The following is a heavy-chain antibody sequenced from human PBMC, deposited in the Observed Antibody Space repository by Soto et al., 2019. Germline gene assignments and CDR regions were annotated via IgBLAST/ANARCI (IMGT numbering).Heavy chain of an antibody. V-gene: IGHV1-3*01. CDR3: ARGGGELSLYYYYGMDV. CDR2: INAGNGNT. CDR1: GYTFTSYA. D-gene: IGHD3-10*01. J-gene: IGHJ6*02. Sequence: ASVKVSCKASGYTFTSYAMHWVRQAPGQRLERMGWINAGNGNTKYSQKFQGRVTITRDTSASTAYMELSSLRSEDTAVYYCARGGGELSLYYYYGMDVWGQGTTVTVSS.